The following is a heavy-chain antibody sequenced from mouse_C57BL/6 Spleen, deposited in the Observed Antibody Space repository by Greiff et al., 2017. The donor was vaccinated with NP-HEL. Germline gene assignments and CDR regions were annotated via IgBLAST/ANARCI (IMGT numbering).Heavy chain of an antibody. CDR2: ISSGSSTI. V-gene: IGHV5-17*01. CDR1: GFTFSDYG. CDR3: ARTATVVASWFAY. J-gene: IGHJ3*01. Sequence: EVKLVEPGGGLVKPGGSLKLSCAASGFTFSDYGMHWVRQAPEKGLEWVAYISSGSSTIYYADTVKGRFTISRDNAKNTLFLQMTSLRSEDTAMYYCARTATVVASWFAYWGQGTLVTVSA. D-gene: IGHD1-1*01.